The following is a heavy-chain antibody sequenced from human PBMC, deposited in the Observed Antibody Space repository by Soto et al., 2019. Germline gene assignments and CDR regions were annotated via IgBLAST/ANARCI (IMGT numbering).Heavy chain of an antibody. V-gene: IGHV1-2*02. CDR1: GHTFTGYF. J-gene: IGHJ5*02. Sequence: SGEVGFKSSGHTFTGYFSDWVREAPGQGLRWVGYINPNSGATKYAPRFQGRVTMTSDTSIRTDYMDLSNLRSDASPVYYCASAGGTLLAPLPWRPGTLVTLSS. CDR3: ASAGGTLLAPLP. CDR2: INPNSGAT. D-gene: IGHD1-1*01.